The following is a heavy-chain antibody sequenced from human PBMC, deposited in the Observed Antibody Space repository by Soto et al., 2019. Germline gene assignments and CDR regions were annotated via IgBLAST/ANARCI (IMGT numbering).Heavy chain of an antibody. CDR3: AKDGTSLSPPDWYFDL. V-gene: IGHV3-23*01. D-gene: IGHD2-2*01. CDR1: GFTFSSYA. CDR2: ISGSGGST. J-gene: IGHJ2*01. Sequence: EVQLLESGGGLVQPGGSLRLSCAASGFTFSSYAMSWVRQAPGKGLEWVSAISGSGGSTYYADSVKGRFTISRDNSKNTLYLQMNSLRAEDTAVYYCAKDGTSLSPPDWYFDLWGRGTLVTVSS.